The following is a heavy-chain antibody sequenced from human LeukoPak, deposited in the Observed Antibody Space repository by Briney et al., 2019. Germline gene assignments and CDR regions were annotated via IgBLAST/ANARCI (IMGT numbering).Heavy chain of an antibody. Sequence: SETLSLTCTVSGGSISSSSYYWGWIRQPPGKGLEWIGSIYYSGSTYYNPSLKSRVTISVDTSKNQFSLKLSSVTAADTAVYYCATIPWDYSSGWYLVRYFDYWGQGTLVTVSS. CDR3: ATIPWDYSSGWYLVRYFDY. V-gene: IGHV4-39*07. CDR2: IYYSGST. J-gene: IGHJ4*02. D-gene: IGHD6-19*01. CDR1: GGSISSSSYY.